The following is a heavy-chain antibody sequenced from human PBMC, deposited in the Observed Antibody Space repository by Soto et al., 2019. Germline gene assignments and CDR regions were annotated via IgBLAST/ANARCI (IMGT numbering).Heavy chain of an antibody. CDR2: IVVGSGNT. J-gene: IGHJ5*02. CDR3: AAQYCSGGSCYGWFDP. D-gene: IGHD2-15*01. Sequence: SVKVSCKASGFTFTSSAVQWVRQARGQRLEWIGWIVVGSGNTNYAQKFQERVTITRDMSTSTAYMELSSLRSEDTAVYYCAAQYCSGGSCYGWFDPWGQGTLVTVSS. CDR1: GFTFTSSA. V-gene: IGHV1-58*01.